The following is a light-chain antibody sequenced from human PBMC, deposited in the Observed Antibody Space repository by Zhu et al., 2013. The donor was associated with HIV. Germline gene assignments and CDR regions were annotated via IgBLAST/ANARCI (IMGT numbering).Light chain of an antibody. V-gene: IGKV3-20*01. CDR3: QQYGRSPFT. Sequence: EVVLTQSPGTLSVSPGERATLSCRASQSVGVNYIAWYQQKPGQAPSLLIYGASNRAAGIPDRFSGSGSGTDFTLTITRLGPEDLGVYYCQQYGRSPFTFGQGTKLEIK. J-gene: IGKJ2*01. CDR1: QSVGVNY. CDR2: GAS.